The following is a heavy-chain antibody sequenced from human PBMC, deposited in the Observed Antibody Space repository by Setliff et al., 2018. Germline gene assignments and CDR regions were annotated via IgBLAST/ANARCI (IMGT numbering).Heavy chain of an antibody. J-gene: IGHJ4*02. D-gene: IGHD1-26*01. CDR3: AKDRVPDGIWEFDS. Sequence: GGSLRLSCAASGFTFSNSWMHWVRQAPGEGLVCVSRMNSDGNSIFYADSVKGRFTISRNNAQNTVYLQMNSLRAEDTATYYCAKDRVPDGIWEFDSWGQGTLVTVSS. CDR2: MNSDGNSI. CDR1: GFTFSNSW. V-gene: IGHV3-74*01.